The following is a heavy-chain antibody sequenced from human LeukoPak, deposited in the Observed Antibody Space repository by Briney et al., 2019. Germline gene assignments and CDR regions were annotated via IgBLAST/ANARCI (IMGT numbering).Heavy chain of an antibody. J-gene: IGHJ4*02. V-gene: IGHV3-11*01. D-gene: IGHD3-10*01. Sequence: PGGSLRLSCAASGFTFNDYYMSWIRQAPGKGLEWLSYINIGGTNTHYADSVKGRFTISRDNAKKSLYLEMNNLRAEDTAVYFCAKRGVVIRVILVGFHKEANYFDSWGQGALVTVSS. CDR2: INIGGTNT. CDR1: GFTFNDYY. CDR3: AKRGVVIRVILVGFHKEANYFDS.